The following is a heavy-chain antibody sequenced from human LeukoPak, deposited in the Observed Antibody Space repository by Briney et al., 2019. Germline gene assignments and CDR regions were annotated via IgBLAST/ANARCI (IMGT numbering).Heavy chain of an antibody. CDR3: AKASLLSTTVVTHPLDY. V-gene: IGHV3-21*04. CDR2: ISSSSSYI. Sequence: GGSLRLSCAASGFTFSSYSMNWVRQAPGKGLEWVSSISSSSSYIYYADSVKGRFTISRDNAKNSLYLQMNSLRAEDMALYYCAKASLLSTTVVTHPLDYWGQGTLVTVSS. CDR1: GFTFSSYS. J-gene: IGHJ4*02. D-gene: IGHD4-23*01.